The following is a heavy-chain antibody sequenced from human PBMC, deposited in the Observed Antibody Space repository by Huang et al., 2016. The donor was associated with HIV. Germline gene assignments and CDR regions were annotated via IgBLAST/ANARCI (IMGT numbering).Heavy chain of an antibody. Sequence: EVQLVESGGGLVQPGGSLRLSCAASGFSISSYWMHWVRQAPGKGLVWVSRINRDGSSTSYADSVKGRFTIARDNAKNTLDLQMNSLRAEDTAVYYCARDPRIQSWLNFFDYWGQGTLVSVSS. D-gene: IGHD3-22*01. CDR3: ARDPRIQSWLNFFDY. CDR2: INRDGSST. J-gene: IGHJ4*02. CDR1: GFSISSYW. V-gene: IGHV3-74*01.